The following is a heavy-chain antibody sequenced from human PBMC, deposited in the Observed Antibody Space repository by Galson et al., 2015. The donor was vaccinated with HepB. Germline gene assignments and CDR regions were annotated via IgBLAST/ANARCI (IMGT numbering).Heavy chain of an antibody. CDR2: ISGSDGSA. D-gene: IGHD2-15*01. J-gene: IGHJ6*02. Sequence: SLRLSCAAFGFTFSSYAMTWVRQAPGKGLEWVSSISGSDGSAYYADSVKGRFTISRDNSKNTLYLQMNSLRAEDTAVYYCARLSGSYLDVWGQGTTVTVSS. V-gene: IGHV3-23*01. CDR1: GFTFSSYA. CDR3: ARLSGSYLDV.